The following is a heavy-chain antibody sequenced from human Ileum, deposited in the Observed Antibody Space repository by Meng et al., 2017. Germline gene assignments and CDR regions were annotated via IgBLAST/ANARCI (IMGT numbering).Heavy chain of an antibody. J-gene: IGHJ5*01. V-gene: IGHV3-30*04. CDR3: VKVGLPRGTNNWFDS. Sequence: QGQLVEFGGVVVQPGRSLRLSCAASGFSFSSFAMNWVRHTPDRGLEWVAFISNDGSMSYYADSVLGQFTISRDNSKNTLYLQMNSLGAEDTAVYYCVKVGLPRGTNNWFDSWGQGTLVTVSS. D-gene: IGHD1-14*01. CDR2: ISNDGSMS. CDR1: GFSFSSFA.